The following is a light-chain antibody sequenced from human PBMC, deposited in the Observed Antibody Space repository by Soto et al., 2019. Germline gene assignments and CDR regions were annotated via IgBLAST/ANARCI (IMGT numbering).Light chain of an antibody. J-gene: IGLJ2*01. CDR1: SSDVGSYKL. Sequence: QSALTQPASVSGSPGQSITISCTGTSSDVGSYKLVSWYQQHPGKAPKLMIYEDSKRPSGVSNRFSGSKSGNTASLTISGLRAEDEADYYCCSYAGSRSHVVFGGGTKLTVL. V-gene: IGLV2-23*01. CDR2: EDS. CDR3: CSYAGSRSHVV.